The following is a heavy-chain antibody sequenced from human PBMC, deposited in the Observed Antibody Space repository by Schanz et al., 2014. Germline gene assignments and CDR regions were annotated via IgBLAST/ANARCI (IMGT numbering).Heavy chain of an antibody. D-gene: IGHD5-12*01. Sequence: HVQLVESGGGVVQPGGSLSLSCVASGFSFSGFAVHWVRQAPGKGLEWVSIVSHDGFTKHYADSVRGRFTLSRDNSKNTVYLQMNSLRAEDTALYFCATDYSGGGCHIWGQGTMVTVSS. V-gene: IGHV3-30*04. CDR3: ATDYSGGGCHI. CDR1: GFSFSGFA. CDR2: VSHDGFTK. J-gene: IGHJ3*02.